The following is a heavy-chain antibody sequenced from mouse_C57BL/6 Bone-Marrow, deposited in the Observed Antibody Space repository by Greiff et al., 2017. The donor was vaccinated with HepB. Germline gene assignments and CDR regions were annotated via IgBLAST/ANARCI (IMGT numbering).Heavy chain of an antibody. J-gene: IGHJ4*01. CDR1: GYTFTSYW. CDR2: INPSSGYT. V-gene: IGHV1-7*01. D-gene: IGHD2-1*01. CDR3: ALYCNYVSYAMDY. Sequence: VKLMESGAELAKPGASVKLSCKASGYTFTSYWMHWVKQRPGQGLEWIGYINPSSGYTKYNQKFKDKATLTADKSSSTAYMQLSSLTYEDAAVYYCALYCNYVSYAMDYWGQGTSVTVSS.